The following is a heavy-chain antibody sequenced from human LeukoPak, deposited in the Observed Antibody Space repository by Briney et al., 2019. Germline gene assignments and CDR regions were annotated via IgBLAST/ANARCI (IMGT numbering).Heavy chain of an antibody. CDR2: ISKNGGAS. CDR1: GFTFRSHW. D-gene: IGHD2-15*01. CDR3: ARSHCSGKNCYSDWYFDL. V-gene: IGHV3-7*03. Sequence: GGSLRLSCAPSGFTFRSHWMSWLRQAPGKGLEWVAKISKNGGASAYAHSVKGRFPISRNNAKNTLFLQMNSLRAEDTAVYYCARSHCSGKNCYSDWYFDLWGRGTLVIVSS. J-gene: IGHJ2*01.